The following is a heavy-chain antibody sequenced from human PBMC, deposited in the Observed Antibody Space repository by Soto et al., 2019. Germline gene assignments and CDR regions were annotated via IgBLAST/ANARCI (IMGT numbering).Heavy chain of an antibody. V-gene: IGHV4-30-4*01. D-gene: IGHD3-22*01. CDR2: IYYSGST. Sequence: PSETLSLTCPISGGSTTSGDFYWSWIRQPPGKGLEWIGYIYYSGSTYYNPSLKSRVTISVDTSKNQFSLKLSSVTAADTAVYYCARDGDYYDSSGYYWRYFDYWGQGTLVTVS. CDR3: ARDGDYYDSSGYYWRYFDY. J-gene: IGHJ4*02. CDR1: GGSTTSGDFY.